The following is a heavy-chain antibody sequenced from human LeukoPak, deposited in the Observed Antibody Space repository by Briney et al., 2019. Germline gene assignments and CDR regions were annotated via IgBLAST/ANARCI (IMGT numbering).Heavy chain of an antibody. CDR2: ISYDGSNK. V-gene: IGHV3-30*04. Sequence: PGRSLRLSCAASGFTFSSYAMHWVRQAPGKGLEWVAVISYDGSNKYYADSVKGRFTISRDNSKNTLYLQMNSLRAEDTAVYYCAREGPARYFDYWGQGTLVTVSS. J-gene: IGHJ4*02. CDR3: AREGPARYFDY. D-gene: IGHD2-2*01. CDR1: GFTFSSYA.